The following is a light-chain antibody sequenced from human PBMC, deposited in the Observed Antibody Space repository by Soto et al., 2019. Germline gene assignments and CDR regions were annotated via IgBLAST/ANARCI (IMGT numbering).Light chain of an antibody. CDR1: SSDVGGYNY. CDR3: CSYAGSYGYV. Sequence: QSALTQPRSVSGSPGQSVTISCTGTSSDVGGYNYVSWYQQHPGKAPKLMIYDVSKRPSGVPDRFSGYKSGNTASLTISGLQAEDEADYYCCSYAGSYGYVFGTGTKLTVL. CDR2: DVS. J-gene: IGLJ1*01. V-gene: IGLV2-11*01.